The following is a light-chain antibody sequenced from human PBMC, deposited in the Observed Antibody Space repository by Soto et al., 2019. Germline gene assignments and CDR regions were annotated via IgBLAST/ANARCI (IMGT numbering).Light chain of an antibody. CDR1: QSISSW. CDR3: QQHVSLPRT. V-gene: IGKV1-5*03. CDR2: KAS. Sequence: DIQMTQSPSTLSASVGDRVTITCRASQSISSWLAWYQQKPGKAPKLLIYKASSLESGVPSRFSGGGSGTAFALSISSLQPDDCASDYCQQHVSLPRTFGQGTKVEIK. J-gene: IGKJ1*01.